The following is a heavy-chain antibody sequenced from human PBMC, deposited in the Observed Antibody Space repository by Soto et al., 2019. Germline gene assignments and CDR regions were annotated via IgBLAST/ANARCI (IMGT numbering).Heavy chain of an antibody. J-gene: IGHJ4*02. CDR2: IIPIFGTA. D-gene: IGHD5-18*01. V-gene: IGHV1-69*06. Sequence: QVQLVQSGAEVKKPGSSVKVSCKASGGTFSSYAISWVRQAPGQGLEWMGGIIPIFGTANYAPKFQGRVTITADKATSTAYMELSSLRSEDTAVYYCARDAARRGGYSVNDYLGQGTLVTVSS. CDR3: ARDAARRGGYSVNDY. CDR1: GGTFSSYA.